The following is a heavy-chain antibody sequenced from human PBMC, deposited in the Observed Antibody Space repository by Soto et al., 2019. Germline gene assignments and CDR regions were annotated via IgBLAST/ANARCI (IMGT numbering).Heavy chain of an antibody. D-gene: IGHD3-22*01. CDR1: GYSFAGYW. J-gene: IGHJ4*02. CDR2: IDPSDSQT. Sequence: PVASVKISCNGSGYSFAGYWITWVRQKPWKGLEWMGRIDPSDSQTYYSPSFRGHVTISVTKSITTVFLQWSSLRASDTAMYYCARQIYDSDTGPNFQYYFDSWGQGTPVSVSS. V-gene: IGHV5-10-1*01. CDR3: ARQIYDSDTGPNFQYYFDS.